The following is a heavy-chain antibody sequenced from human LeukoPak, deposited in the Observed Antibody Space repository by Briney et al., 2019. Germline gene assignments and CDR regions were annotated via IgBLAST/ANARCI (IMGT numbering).Heavy chain of an antibody. Sequence: PGGSLRLSCAASGFTFSSYAMHWVRQAPGKGLEWVAVISYDGSNKYYADSVKGRFTISRDNAKNTLYLQMNSLRAEDTAVYYCAREFDSDRLKFFYYGMDVWGQGTTVTVSS. CDR1: GFTFSSYA. J-gene: IGHJ6*02. V-gene: IGHV3-30*04. CDR2: ISYDGSNK. CDR3: AREFDSDRLKFFYYGMDV. D-gene: IGHD5-18*01.